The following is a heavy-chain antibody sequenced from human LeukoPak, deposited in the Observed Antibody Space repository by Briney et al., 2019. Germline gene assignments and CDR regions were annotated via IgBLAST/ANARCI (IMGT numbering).Heavy chain of an antibody. V-gene: IGHV3-23*01. CDR3: AKDRAPYDIPLYFDF. CDR1: GFTFSQYD. Sequence: GGSLRLSCAASGFTFSQYDMTWVRQAPGKGLEWVSGISGSGGSTYYADSVKGRFTISRDNSKNTLYLQMNSLRAEDMAVYYCAKDRAPYDIPLYFDFWGPGTLVTVSS. D-gene: IGHD3-9*01. CDR2: ISGSGGST. J-gene: IGHJ4*02.